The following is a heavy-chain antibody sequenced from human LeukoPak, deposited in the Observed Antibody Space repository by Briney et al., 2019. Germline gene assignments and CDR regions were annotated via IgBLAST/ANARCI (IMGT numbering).Heavy chain of an antibody. J-gene: IGHJ4*02. D-gene: IGHD3-10*01. Sequence: PSETLSLTCTVSGYSISSGYYWGWIRQPPGKGLEWIGSIHHSGSTNYNPSLASRVTISVDTSKDHFSLKLSSVTAADTAVYRCARRAYYGSGSSLRSYYFDYWGQGTLVTVSS. CDR1: GYSISSGYY. CDR2: IHHSGST. CDR3: ARRAYYGSGSSLRSYYFDY. V-gene: IGHV4-38-2*02.